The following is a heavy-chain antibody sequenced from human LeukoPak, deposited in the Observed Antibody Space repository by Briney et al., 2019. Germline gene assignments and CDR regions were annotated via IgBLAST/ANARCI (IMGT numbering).Heavy chain of an antibody. CDR2: IYNSEST. D-gene: IGHD6-6*01. CDR1: GVSISNY. J-gene: IGHJ5*02. CDR3: ARVKGSNWFDP. Sequence: SETLSLTCTVSGVSISNYWSWIRQPPGKGLEWIGYIYNSESTYYNPSLKSRVTISLDTSKNQFSLGLNSVTAADTAVYYCARVKGSNWFDPWGQGTLVTVSS. V-gene: IGHV4-59*01.